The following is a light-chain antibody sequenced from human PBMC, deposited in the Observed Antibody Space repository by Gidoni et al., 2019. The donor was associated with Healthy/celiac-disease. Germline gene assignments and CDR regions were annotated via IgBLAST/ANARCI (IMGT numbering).Light chain of an antibody. CDR1: SNNGGNQG. Sequence: QAGLTQPPSVSKGLRQTATLTCTGNSNNGGNQGAAWLQQHQGHPPKLLSYRNNNRPSGISERFSASRSGNTASLTITGLQPEDEADYYCSAWDSSLSALNWVFGGGTKLTVL. CDR3: SAWDSSLSALNWV. CDR2: RNN. J-gene: IGLJ3*02. V-gene: IGLV10-54*04.